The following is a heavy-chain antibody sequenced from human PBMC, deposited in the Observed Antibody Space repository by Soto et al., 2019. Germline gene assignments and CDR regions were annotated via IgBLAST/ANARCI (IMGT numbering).Heavy chain of an antibody. CDR2: IHGSGSA. J-gene: IGHJ5*02. V-gene: IGHV4-4*07. CDR3: ARSSHKESWFDP. Sequence: SETLSLTCTVSNGSISNFYWNWIRQSAGKGLEWIGRIHGSGSATYNPSLRSRVTMSVDTSKNQFSLKVNSVTGADTAVYYCARSSHKESWFDPWGQGTLVTVSS. D-gene: IGHD6-13*01. CDR1: NGSISNFY.